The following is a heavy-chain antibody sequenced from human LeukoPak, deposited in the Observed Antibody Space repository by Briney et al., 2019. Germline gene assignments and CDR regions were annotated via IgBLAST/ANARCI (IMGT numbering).Heavy chain of an antibody. CDR1: GDSITSAGYY. Sequence: SETLSLTCTVSGDSITSAGYYWTWVRQYPGKGLEWIGYIYNAGSTYYNPSLKSRVTTSLDTSKNQFSLRLSSVTAADTAVYYCARVVAATIYQFDHWGQGTPVTVSS. J-gene: IGHJ4*02. V-gene: IGHV4-31*03. CDR2: IYNAGST. CDR3: ARVVAATIYQFDH. D-gene: IGHD2-15*01.